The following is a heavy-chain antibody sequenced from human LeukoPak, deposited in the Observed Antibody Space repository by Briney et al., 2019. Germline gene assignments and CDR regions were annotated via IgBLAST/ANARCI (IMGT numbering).Heavy chain of an antibody. CDR3: ASRSGSRHYYYYYGMDV. Sequence: GGSPRLSCAASGFTFNSYAMSWVRQAPGKGLEWVSAISGSGGSTYYADSVKGRFTISRDNSKNTLYLQMNSLRAEDTAVYYCASRSGSRHYYYYYGMDVWGQGTTVTVSS. CDR2: ISGSGGST. CDR1: GFTFNSYA. D-gene: IGHD3-10*01. V-gene: IGHV3-23*01. J-gene: IGHJ6*02.